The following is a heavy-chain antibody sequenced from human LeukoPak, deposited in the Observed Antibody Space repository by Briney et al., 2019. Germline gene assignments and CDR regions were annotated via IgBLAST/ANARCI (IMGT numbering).Heavy chain of an antibody. CDR2: ISVSSTT. Sequence: PGGSLRLSCAAAGFAFSSNALSWVRQAPGEGLDWVSSISVSSTTYYLDSVKGRFTISRDNSNNAPFLQMNSLRAEDTALYYCAKCNLDNCREGFHIWGQGTMVTVSS. J-gene: IGHJ3*02. V-gene: IGHV3-23*01. CDR3: AKCNLDNCREGFHI. CDR1: GFAFSSNA. D-gene: IGHD1-1*01.